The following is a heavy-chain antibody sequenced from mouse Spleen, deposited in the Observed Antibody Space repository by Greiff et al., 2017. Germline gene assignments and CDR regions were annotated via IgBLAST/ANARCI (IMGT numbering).Heavy chain of an antibody. CDR2: ISSGSSTI. Sequence: EVKLEESGGGLVKPGGSLKLSCAASGFTFSDYGMHWVRQAPEKGLEWVAYISSGSSTIYYADTVKGRFTISRDNAKNTLFLQMTSLRSEDTAMYYCARPYDGGAWFAYWGQGTLVTVSA. CDR3: ARPYDGGAWFAY. D-gene: IGHD2-12*01. J-gene: IGHJ3*01. V-gene: IGHV5-17*01. CDR1: GFTFSDYG.